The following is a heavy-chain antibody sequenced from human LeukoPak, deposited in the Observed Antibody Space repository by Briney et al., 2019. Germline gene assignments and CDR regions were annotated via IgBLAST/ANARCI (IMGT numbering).Heavy chain of an antibody. CDR1: GFTVTRSH. CDR3: AKAPRFGDHATEYYYYYMHV. J-gene: IGHJ6*03. V-gene: IGHV3-23*01. D-gene: IGHD3-16*01. CDR2: ISGSGGGT. Sequence: GGSLRLSCAASGFTVTRSHMSWVRQAQGKGLEWVSSISGSGGGTFYADSVKGRFTISRDNSKNTLYLQMNSLRVEDTAVYYCAKAPRFGDHATEYYYYYMHVWGKGTTVTVSS.